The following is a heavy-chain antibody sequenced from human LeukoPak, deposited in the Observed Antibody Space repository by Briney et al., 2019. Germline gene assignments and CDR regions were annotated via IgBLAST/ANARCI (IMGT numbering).Heavy chain of an antibody. V-gene: IGHV4-61*02. D-gene: IGHD1-1*01. J-gene: IGHJ4*01. CDR3: ATMRRTGTTDYFDY. CDR2: FYTSGST. Sequence: SETLSLTCTVSGGSISNRSYYWSWIRQPAGKGLEWVGRFYTSGSTNYNPSLKSRVTISVDTSKNQFSLKLSSVTAADTAVYYAATMRRTGTTDYFDYWGHGSLVTVS. CDR1: GGSISNRSYY.